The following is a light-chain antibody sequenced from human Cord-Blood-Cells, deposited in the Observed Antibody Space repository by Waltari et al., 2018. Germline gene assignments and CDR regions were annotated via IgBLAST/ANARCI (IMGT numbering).Light chain of an antibody. CDR3: CAYAGSSTVV. CDR2: EGS. CDR1: SSDVGSYNL. J-gene: IGLJ3*02. V-gene: IGLV2-23*01. Sequence: QSALTPPASVSGSPGQSITISCTGTSSDVGSYNLVSWYQQHPGKAPKLMIYEGSKRPSGVSNRFSGSKSGNTASLTISGLQAEDEADYYCCAYAGSSTVVFGGGPKLTVL.